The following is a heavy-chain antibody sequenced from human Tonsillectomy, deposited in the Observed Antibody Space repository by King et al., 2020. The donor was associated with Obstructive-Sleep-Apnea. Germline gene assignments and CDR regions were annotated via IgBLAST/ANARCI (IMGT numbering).Heavy chain of an antibody. CDR1: GGSISSYY. D-gene: IGHD7-27*01. CDR2: IYYIGST. CDR3: ARGPEDANWDSREPRFYYFDY. J-gene: IGHJ4*02. V-gene: IGHV4-59*01. Sequence: VQLQESGPGLVKPSETLSLTCTVSGGSISSYYWSWIRQPPGKGLEWIGYIYYIGSTNYNPSLKSRVTISVDTSKNQFSLKLSSVTAADTAVYYCARGPEDANWDSREPRFYYFDYWGQGTLVTVSS.